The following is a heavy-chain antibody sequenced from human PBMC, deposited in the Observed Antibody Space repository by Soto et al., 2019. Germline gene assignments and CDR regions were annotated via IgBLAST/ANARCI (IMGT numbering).Heavy chain of an antibody. CDR3: ARDYSDSSGFFGDYYGMDV. J-gene: IGHJ6*01. CDR1: GFAFSGYW. Sequence: EELLVESGGGAVQPGGSLRLSCEASGFAFSGYWMHWVRQVPGKGLVWVSRIYGDGSSTIYADSVKGRFTISRDSAKNSLYLQMNSLRAEDTAVYYCARDYSDSSGFFGDYYGMDVWGQGTTVTVSS. D-gene: IGHD3-22*01. V-gene: IGHV3-74*01. CDR2: IYGDGSST.